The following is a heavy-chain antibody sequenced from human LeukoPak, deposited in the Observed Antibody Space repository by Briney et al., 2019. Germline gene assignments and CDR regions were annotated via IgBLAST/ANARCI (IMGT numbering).Heavy chain of an antibody. CDR2: IYPGDSDT. V-gene: IGHV5-51*01. CDR1: GFSFTSYW. Sequence: GESLKISCKGSGFSFTSYWIGWARQMPGKGLEWMGIIYPGDSDTRYSPSFQGQVTISADKTISTAYLQWSSLKASDTAMYYRATIPYSSSSVFSDYWGQGTLVTVSS. D-gene: IGHD6-6*01. J-gene: IGHJ4*02. CDR3: ATIPYSSSSVFSDY.